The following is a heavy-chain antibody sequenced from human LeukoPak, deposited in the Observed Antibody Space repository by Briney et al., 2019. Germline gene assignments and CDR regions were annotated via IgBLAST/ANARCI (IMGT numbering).Heavy chain of an antibody. V-gene: IGHV1-8*01. CDR1: GYTFTSYD. D-gene: IGHD4-17*01. CDR3: ARGPVTTYIRYFDY. CDR2: MNPNSGNT. J-gene: IGHJ4*02. Sequence: ASVKASCKASGYTFTSYDINWVRQATGQGLEWRGWMNPNSGNTGYAQKFQGRVTMTRNTSISTAYMELSSLRSEDTAVYYCARGPVTTYIRYFDYWGQGTLVTVSS.